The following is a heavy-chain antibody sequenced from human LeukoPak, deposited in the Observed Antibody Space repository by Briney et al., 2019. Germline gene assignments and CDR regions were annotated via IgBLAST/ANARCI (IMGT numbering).Heavy chain of an antibody. D-gene: IGHD7-27*01. Sequence: SETLSLTCTVSGGSISSYYWSWIRQPPGKGLEWIGYIYYSGSTNYNPSLESRVTISVDTSKNQFSLKLSSVTAADTTVYYCARAPNWDRPFDNWGQGTLVSVSS. CDR3: ARAPNWDRPFDN. J-gene: IGHJ4*02. CDR1: GGSISSYY. V-gene: IGHV4-59*01. CDR2: IYYSGST.